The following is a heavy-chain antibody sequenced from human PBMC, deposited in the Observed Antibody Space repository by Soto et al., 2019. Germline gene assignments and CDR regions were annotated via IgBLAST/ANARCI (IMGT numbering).Heavy chain of an antibody. D-gene: IGHD3-22*01. CDR2: ISGSGGST. V-gene: IGHV3-23*01. CDR1: GFNFSSYA. J-gene: IGHJ5*02. CDR3: AKGVADMIVVVPGGFDP. Sequence: PGGSLRLSCAGSGFNFSSYAMSWVRHAPGKGLEWVSAISGSGGSTYYADSVKGRFTISRDNSKNTLYLQMNSLRAEDTAVYHCAKGVADMIVVVPGGFDPWGQGTLVTVSS.